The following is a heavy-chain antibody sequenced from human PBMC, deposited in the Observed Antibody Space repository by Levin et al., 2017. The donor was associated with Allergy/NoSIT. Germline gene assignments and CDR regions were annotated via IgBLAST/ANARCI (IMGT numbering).Heavy chain of an antibody. CDR3: ARGGSSGWDMDY. CDR2: INSDGSST. J-gene: IGHJ4*02. V-gene: IGHV3-74*01. D-gene: IGHD6-19*01. CDR1: GFTFSSYW. Sequence: GESLKISCAASGFTFSSYWMHWVRQAPGKGLVWVSRINSDGSSTSYADSVKGRFTISRDNAKNTLYLQMNSLRAEDTAVYYCARGGSSGWDMDYWGQGTLVTVSS.